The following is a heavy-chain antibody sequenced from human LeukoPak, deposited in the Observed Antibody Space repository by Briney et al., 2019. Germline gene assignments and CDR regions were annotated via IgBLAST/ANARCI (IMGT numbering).Heavy chain of an antibody. Sequence: GTSVKVSCKASGFTFTSSAVQWVRQARGQRLEWIGWIVVGSGNTNYAQKFQERVTITRDMSTSTAYMELSSLRSEDTAVYYCAADRVGGGYAGGYCYYMDVWGKGTTVTVSS. D-gene: IGHD5-12*01. CDR3: AADRVGGGYAGGYCYYMDV. J-gene: IGHJ6*03. V-gene: IGHV1-58*01. CDR1: GFTFTSSA. CDR2: IVVGSGNT.